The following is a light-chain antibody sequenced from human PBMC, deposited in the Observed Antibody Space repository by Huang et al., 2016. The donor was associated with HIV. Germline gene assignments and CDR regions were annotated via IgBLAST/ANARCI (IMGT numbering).Light chain of an antibody. CDR1: QDISNC. Sequence: DIQMTQSPSSLSASVGDRVTITCQASQDISNCFNWYQQKPGKAPKLLIYDASNLETGVPSRFSGSGSGTDFTFTINSLQPEDFAAYYCQQCDNLPFTFGPGTKVDIK. J-gene: IGKJ3*01. V-gene: IGKV1-33*01. CDR3: QQCDNLPFT. CDR2: DAS.